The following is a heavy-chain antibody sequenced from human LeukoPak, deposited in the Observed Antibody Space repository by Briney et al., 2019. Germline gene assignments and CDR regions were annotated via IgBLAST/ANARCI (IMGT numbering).Heavy chain of an antibody. CDR2: ISSSSSTI. J-gene: IGHJ6*02. V-gene: IGHV3-48*02. CDR3: ARGVARDYYGSGSYQGV. CDR1: GFTFSSYS. Sequence: GGSLRLSCAASGFTFSSYSMNWVRQAPGKGLEWVSYISSSSSTIYYADSVKGRLTIYRDNAKNSLYLQMNSLRDEDTAVYYCARGVARDYYGSGSYQGVWGQGTTVTVSS. D-gene: IGHD3-10*01.